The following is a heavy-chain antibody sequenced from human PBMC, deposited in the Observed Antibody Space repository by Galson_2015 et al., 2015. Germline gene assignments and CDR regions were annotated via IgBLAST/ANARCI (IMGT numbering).Heavy chain of an antibody. J-gene: IGHJ5*02. CDR3: AREPYSRTDWFDP. CDR1: GYTFTSYD. CDR2: MNPNSGNT. V-gene: IGHV1-8*01. Sequence: SVKVSCKASGYTFTSYDINWVRQATGQGLEWMGWMNPNSGNTGYAQKFQGRVTMTRNTSISTAYMELSSLRSEDTAVYYGAREPYSRTDWFDPWGQGTLVTVSS. D-gene: IGHD6-13*01.